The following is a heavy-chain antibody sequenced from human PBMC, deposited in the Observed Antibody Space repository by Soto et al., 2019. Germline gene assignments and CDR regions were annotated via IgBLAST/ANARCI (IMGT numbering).Heavy chain of an antibody. CDR2: IYYTGRT. D-gene: IGHD6-19*01. V-gene: IGHV4-61*01. CDR1: GGSVTSGRFY. Sequence: QVQLQESGPGLVKPSETLSLTCTVSGGSVTSGRFYWSWSRQPPGKGLEWIGYIYYTGRTSYTSSLKSRVTISCDTPENQFSLKLSSVTAADTAKYYCARSGASSGWLGGQGTQVTVSS. CDR3: ARSGASSGWL. J-gene: IGHJ4*02.